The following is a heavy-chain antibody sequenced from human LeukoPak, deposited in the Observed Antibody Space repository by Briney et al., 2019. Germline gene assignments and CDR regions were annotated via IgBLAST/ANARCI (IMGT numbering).Heavy chain of an antibody. V-gene: IGHV1-8*01. CDR1: GYTFTNYE. Sequence: ASVKVSCKASGYTFTNYEINWVRQATGQGLEWMGWMNPNSGDTAYAQKFQGRITMTRSTSITTAYMELSSLGSEDTAVYYCARGLGTYDSSELTWPMISFWGQGTLVTVSS. D-gene: IGHD3-22*01. J-gene: IGHJ4*02. CDR2: MNPNSGDT. CDR3: ARGLGTYDSSELTWPMISF.